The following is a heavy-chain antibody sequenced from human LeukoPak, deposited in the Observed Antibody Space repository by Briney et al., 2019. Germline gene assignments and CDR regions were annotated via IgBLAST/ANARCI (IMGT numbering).Heavy chain of an antibody. Sequence: PSETLSLTCTVSGGSISSGGYYWSWIRQHPGKGLEWIGYIYYSGSTYYNPSLKSRVTISVDTSKNQFSLKLSSVTAADTAVYYCARDVDAGYFDYWGQGTLVTVSS. CDR2: IYYSGST. D-gene: IGHD5-12*01. CDR1: GGSISSGGYY. CDR3: ARDVDAGYFDY. J-gene: IGHJ4*02. V-gene: IGHV4-31*03.